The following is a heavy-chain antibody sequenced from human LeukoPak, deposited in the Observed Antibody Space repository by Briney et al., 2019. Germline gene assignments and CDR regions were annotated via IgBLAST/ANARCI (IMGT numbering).Heavy chain of an antibody. CDR1: AFTFSSYA. CDR2: ITGSGGRT. D-gene: IGHD2-15*01. V-gene: IGHV3-23*01. Sequence: GGSLRLSCAASAFTFSSYAMTWVRQAPGKGLEWVSTITGSGGRTYYADSVKGRFTISRDNSKNTLYLQMNSLRAEDAAIYYCAKVPVVTATLRAFDIWGQGTLVTVSS. CDR3: AKVPVVTATLRAFDI. J-gene: IGHJ3*02.